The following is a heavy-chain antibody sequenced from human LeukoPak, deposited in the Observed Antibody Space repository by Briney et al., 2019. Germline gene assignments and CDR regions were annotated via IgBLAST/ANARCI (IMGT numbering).Heavy chain of an antibody. Sequence: GKSLRLSCAASGFTFSSHWMHWVRQAPGKGLVWVSRINFDGSSTSYADSVKGRFTISRDNAKNTLYLQMNSLRAEDTAVYYCARRLTQYDCFDPWGQGILVSVSS. CDR1: GFTFSSHW. D-gene: IGHD2-2*01. CDR3: ARRLTQYDCFDP. V-gene: IGHV3-74*01. J-gene: IGHJ5*02. CDR2: INFDGSST.